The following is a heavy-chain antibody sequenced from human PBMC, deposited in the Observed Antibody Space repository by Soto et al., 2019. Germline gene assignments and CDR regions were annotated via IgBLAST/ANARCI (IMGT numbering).Heavy chain of an antibody. V-gene: IGHV4-31*03. CDR3: ARNIVVAPAATYNWFDP. CDR2: IYYGGST. J-gene: IGHJ5*02. D-gene: IGHD2-2*01. CDR1: GGSISSGGYY. Sequence: SETLSLTCTVSGGSISSGGYYWSWIRQHPGKGLEWIGYIYYGGSTYYNPSLKSRVTISVDTSKNQFSLKLSSVTAADTAVYYCARNIVVAPAATYNWFDPWGQGNLVTVSS.